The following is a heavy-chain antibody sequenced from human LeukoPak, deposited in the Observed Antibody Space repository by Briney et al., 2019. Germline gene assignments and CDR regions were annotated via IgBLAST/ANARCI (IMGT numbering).Heavy chain of an antibody. J-gene: IGHJ5*02. Sequence: GGSLRLSCAASGFTFSSYAMSWVRQAPGKGLEWVSAISGSGGSTYFADSVKGRFTISRDNSKNTLYLQMNSLRAEDTAVYYCAKEGSGSQIPNWFDPWGQGTLVTVSS. CDR3: AKEGSGSQIPNWFDP. D-gene: IGHD1-26*01. CDR1: GFTFSSYA. V-gene: IGHV3-23*01. CDR2: ISGSGGST.